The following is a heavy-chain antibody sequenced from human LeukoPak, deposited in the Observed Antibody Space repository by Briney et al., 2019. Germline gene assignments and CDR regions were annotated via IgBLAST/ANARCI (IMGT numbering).Heavy chain of an antibody. CDR1: GYTFTSYY. V-gene: IGHV1-18*04. Sequence: ASVKVSCKASGYTFTSYYMHWVRQAPGQGLEWMGWISAYNGNTNYAQKLQGRVTMTTDTSTSTAYMELRSLRSDDTAVYYRAVLRFLEWLSPWGQGTLVTVSS. CDR3: AVLRFLEWLSP. J-gene: IGHJ5*02. CDR2: ISAYNGNT. D-gene: IGHD3-3*01.